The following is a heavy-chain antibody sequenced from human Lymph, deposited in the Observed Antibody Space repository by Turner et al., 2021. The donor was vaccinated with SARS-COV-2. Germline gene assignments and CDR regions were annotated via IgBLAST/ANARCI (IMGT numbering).Heavy chain of an antibody. J-gene: IGHJ5*02. V-gene: IGHV4-59*02. CDR3: ARETVNNWVDP. CDR1: GGPVNSNY. D-gene: IGHD2-21*02. Sequence: QVQLQASAPRPVKPLETLSLTCTVSGGPVNSNYWSLIRQPPGKLLEWIGYIYYRGSTNYNPSLVSRVTISVDASRNQFSLNLTSVSAADTAIYCCARETVNNWVDPWGQGTLVTVSS. CDR2: IYYRGST.